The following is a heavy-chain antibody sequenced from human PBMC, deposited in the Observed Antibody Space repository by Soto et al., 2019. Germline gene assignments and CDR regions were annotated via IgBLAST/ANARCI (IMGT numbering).Heavy chain of an antibody. J-gene: IGHJ6*02. CDR3: ARGNEYSSSSGRPRYYYYGMDV. CDR2: ISYNGSNK. Sequence: GGSLRLSCAASGFTFSSYAMRWVRQAPGKGLEWVSAISYNGSNKYYADSVKGRFTISRDNSKNTLYLQMNSLRAEDTAVYYCARGNEYSSSSGRPRYYYYGMDVWGQGTTVTVSS. D-gene: IGHD6-6*01. CDR1: GFTFSSYA. V-gene: IGHV3-33*08.